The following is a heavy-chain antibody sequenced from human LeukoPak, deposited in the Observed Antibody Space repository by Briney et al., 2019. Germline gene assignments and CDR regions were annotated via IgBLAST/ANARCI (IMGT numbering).Heavy chain of an antibody. CDR1: GYTFTSYY. Sequence: ASVKVSCKASGYTFTSYYMHWVRQAPGQGLEWMGIFNPSGGSTSYAQKFQGRVTMTRDTSTSTVYMELSSLRSEDTAVYYCARVWSDCSGGSCYSSYWYFDLWGRGTLVTVSS. CDR3: ARVWSDCSGGSCYSSYWYFDL. V-gene: IGHV1-46*01. CDR2: FNPSGGST. D-gene: IGHD2-15*01. J-gene: IGHJ2*01.